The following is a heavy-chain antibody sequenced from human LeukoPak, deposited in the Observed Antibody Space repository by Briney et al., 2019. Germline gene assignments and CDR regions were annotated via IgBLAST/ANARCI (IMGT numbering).Heavy chain of an antibody. CDR3: AGGVRLGELSLSSFDY. D-gene: IGHD3-16*02. V-gene: IGHV3-23*01. J-gene: IGHJ4*02. CDR2: ISGSGGST. Sequence: GGSLRLSCAASGFTFSSYAMSWVRQAPGKGLEWVPAISGSGGSTYYADSVKGRFTISRDNSKNTLYLQMNSLRAEDTAVYYCAGGVRLGELSLSSFDYWGQGTLVTVSS. CDR1: GFTFSSYA.